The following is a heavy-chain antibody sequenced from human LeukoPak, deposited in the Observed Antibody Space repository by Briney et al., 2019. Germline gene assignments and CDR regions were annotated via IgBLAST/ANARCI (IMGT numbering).Heavy chain of an antibody. CDR3: AREARYYDILTGYYGIYFDY. Sequence: SETLSLTCTVSGGSISSYYWSWIRQPAGKGLEWFGRIYTSGSTNYNPSLKSRVTMSVDTSKNQFSLKLSSVTAADTAVYYCAREARYYDILTGYYGIYFDYWGQGTLVTVSS. J-gene: IGHJ4*02. CDR2: IYTSGST. V-gene: IGHV4-4*07. D-gene: IGHD3-9*01. CDR1: GGSISSYY.